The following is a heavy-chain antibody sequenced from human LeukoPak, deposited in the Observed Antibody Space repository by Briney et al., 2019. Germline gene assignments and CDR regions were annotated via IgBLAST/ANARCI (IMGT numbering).Heavy chain of an antibody. CDR1: GFIFSSSA. Sequence: GGSLRLSCAASGFIFSSSAMGWVRQAPGKGLEWVSSISGSGGSTYYADSVKGRFTISRDNAKNSLYLQMNSLRAEDTAVYYCARVYYYDSTSDYWGQGTLVTVSS. J-gene: IGHJ4*02. D-gene: IGHD3-22*01. V-gene: IGHV3-23*01. CDR2: ISGSGGST. CDR3: ARVYYYDSTSDY.